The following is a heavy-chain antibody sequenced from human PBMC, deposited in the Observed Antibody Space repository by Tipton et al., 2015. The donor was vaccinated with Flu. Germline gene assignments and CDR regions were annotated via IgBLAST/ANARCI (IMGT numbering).Heavy chain of an antibody. V-gene: IGHV4-4*02. CDR3: ATSSGYYNWFDP. D-gene: IGHD6-19*01. J-gene: IGHJ5*02. Sequence: TLSLTCAISGGPISNTNWWSWVRQPPGEGLEWIGRIYQSGSTNYNPSLKSRLTITLDKSKNQFSLRLNSVTSADTAVYYCATSSGYYNWFDPWGQGTLVTVSS. CDR2: IYQSGST. CDR1: GGPISNTNW.